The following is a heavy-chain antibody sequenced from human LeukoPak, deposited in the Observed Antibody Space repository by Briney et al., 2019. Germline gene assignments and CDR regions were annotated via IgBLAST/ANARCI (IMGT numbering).Heavy chain of an antibody. CDR1: GYTFTSYD. J-gene: IGHJ6*02. CDR3: ARGRRSITMVRTGMDV. Sequence: EASVKVSCKASGYTFTSYDINWVRQATGQGLEWMGWMNPNSGSTGYAQKFQGRVTMTRNTSISTAYMELSSLRSEDTAVYYCARGRRSITMVRTGMDVWGQGTTVTVSS. V-gene: IGHV1-8*01. CDR2: MNPNSGST. D-gene: IGHD3-10*01.